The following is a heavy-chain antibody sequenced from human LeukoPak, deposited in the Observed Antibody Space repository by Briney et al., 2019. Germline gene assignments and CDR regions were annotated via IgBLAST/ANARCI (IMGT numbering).Heavy chain of an antibody. D-gene: IGHD2-15*01. V-gene: IGHV3-23*01. J-gene: IGHJ4*02. CDR3: AKFRGYCSGGSCSFDY. CDR2: ISGGGGST. CDR1: GFTFSSYA. Sequence: GGSLRLSCAASGFTFSSYAMSWFRQAPGKGLEWVSAISGGGGSTYYADAVKGRFTISRDNSKNTRYLQMNSLRAEDTAVYYCAKFRGYCSGGSCSFDYWGQGTLVTVSS.